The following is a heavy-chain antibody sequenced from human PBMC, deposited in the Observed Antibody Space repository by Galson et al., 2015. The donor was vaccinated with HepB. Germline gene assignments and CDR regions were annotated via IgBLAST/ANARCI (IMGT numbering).Heavy chain of an antibody. V-gene: IGHV7-4-1*01. Sequence: SVKVSCKASEYTFTNYAMNWVRQAPGQGLEWMGWINTNTGNPTYAQGFAGRFVFSLDTSVSTAYLQIRSLKASDTAMYYCARLYGSGSYYQQPIDYWGQGTLVTVSS. CDR2: INTNTGNP. D-gene: IGHD3-10*01. J-gene: IGHJ4*02. CDR3: ARLYGSGSYYQQPIDY. CDR1: EYTFTNYA.